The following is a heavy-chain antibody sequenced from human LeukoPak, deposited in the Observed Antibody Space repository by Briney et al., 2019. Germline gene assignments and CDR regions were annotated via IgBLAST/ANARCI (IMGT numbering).Heavy chain of an antibody. CDR1: GGSFSGYY. J-gene: IGHJ5*02. CDR3: ARGWGGIAAAAQYNWFDP. Sequence: PSETLSLTCAVYGGSFSGYYWSWIRQPPGKGLEWIGEINHSGSTNYNPSLKSRVTISVDTSKNQFSLKLSSVTAADTAVYYCARGWGGIAAAAQYNWFDPWGQGTLVTVSS. D-gene: IGHD6-13*01. CDR2: INHSGST. V-gene: IGHV4-34*01.